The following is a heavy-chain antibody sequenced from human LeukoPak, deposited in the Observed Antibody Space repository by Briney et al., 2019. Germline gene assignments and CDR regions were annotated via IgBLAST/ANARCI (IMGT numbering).Heavy chain of an antibody. CDR1: GDSISNYY. J-gene: IGHJ5*02. CDR2: IYYTGQT. D-gene: IGHD3-10*01. Sequence: SETLSLTCTVSGDSISNYYWTWIRQPPGKGLEWIGYIYYTGQTKYNPSLESRVTISVDTSRGHFSLRPTSVTAADTAIYYCARGGGDYNGSGDWFDPWGQGTLVTVSS. V-gene: IGHV4-59*01. CDR3: ARGGGDYNGSGDWFDP.